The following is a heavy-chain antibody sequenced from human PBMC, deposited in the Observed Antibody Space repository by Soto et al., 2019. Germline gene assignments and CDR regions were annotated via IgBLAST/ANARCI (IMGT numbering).Heavy chain of an antibody. Sequence: PSETLSLTCAVSGDSISGGGFSLHWIRQSPGKGLEWIGYIYPSGTSYYNPSLKSRVTISVDKSQNQFSLRLSSMTAADTAVYYCARGHYFGSGSTDWGHGTLVTVSS. D-gene: IGHD3-10*01. V-gene: IGHV4-30-2*06. CDR3: ARGHYFGSGSTD. J-gene: IGHJ4*01. CDR1: GDSISGGGFS. CDR2: IYPSGTS.